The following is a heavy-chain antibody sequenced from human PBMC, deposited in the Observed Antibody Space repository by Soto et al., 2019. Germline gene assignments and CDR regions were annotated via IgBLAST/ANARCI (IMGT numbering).Heavy chain of an antibody. V-gene: IGHV4-30-2*01. CDR1: GGSISSGGYS. CDR3: ARGPPLGY. CDR2: IYHSVST. Sequence: TLSLTCAVSGGSISSGGYSWSWIRQPPGKGLECIGYIYHSVSTYYNPSLKSRVTISVDRSKNQFSLKLNSVTAADTAVYYCARGPPLGYWGQGTLVTVS. J-gene: IGHJ4*02.